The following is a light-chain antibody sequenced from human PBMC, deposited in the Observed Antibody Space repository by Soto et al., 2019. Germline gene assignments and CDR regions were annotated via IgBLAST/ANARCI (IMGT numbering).Light chain of an antibody. CDR3: SSYTSSRTYV. J-gene: IGLJ1*01. Sequence: QSVLAQPASVSGSPGQSITISCIGTSSDVGGYNYVSWYQQHPGKAPKLMIYDVSNRPSGVSNRFSGSKSGNTASLTISGLQAEDEADYYCSSYTSSRTYVFGTGTKVTVL. V-gene: IGLV2-14*01. CDR2: DVS. CDR1: SSDVGGYNY.